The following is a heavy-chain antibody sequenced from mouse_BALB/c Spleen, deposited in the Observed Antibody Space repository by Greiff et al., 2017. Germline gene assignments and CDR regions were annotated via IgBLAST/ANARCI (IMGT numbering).Heavy chain of an antibody. CDR1: GFNINDYY. J-gene: IGHJ2*01. D-gene: IGHD2-14*01. CDR3: ARVRTYYRDEFDY. CDR2: INPENGNT. Sequence: EVQLQQSGAELVRPGASVKLSCKASGFNINDYYMHWVKQRPEQGLEWIGWINPENGNTNYDPKFKGKASITADTSSNTSYLQLSSLTSEDTAVYYCARVRTYYRDEFDYWGQGTTLTVSA. V-gene: IGHV14-1*02.